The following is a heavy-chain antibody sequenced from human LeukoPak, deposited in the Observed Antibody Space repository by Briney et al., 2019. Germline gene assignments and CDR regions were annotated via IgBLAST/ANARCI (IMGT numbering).Heavy chain of an antibody. D-gene: IGHD3-9*01. CDR2: VSGSGGST. J-gene: IGHJ4*02. Sequence: GGSLRLSCAASGFTFSTYAMSWVRQAPGKGLELVSAVSGSGGSTYYADSVEGRFTISRDNSKNTLHLQMNSLRAEDTAVYYCAKRGVTGYKEAFDYWGQGTLVTVSS. V-gene: IGHV3-23*01. CDR1: GFTFSTYA. CDR3: AKRGVTGYKEAFDY.